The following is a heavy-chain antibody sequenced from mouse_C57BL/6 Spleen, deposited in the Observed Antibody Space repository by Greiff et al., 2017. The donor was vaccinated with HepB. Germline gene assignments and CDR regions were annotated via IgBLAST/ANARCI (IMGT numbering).Heavy chain of an antibody. D-gene: IGHD1-1*01. CDR2: INPNYGTT. CDR1: GYSFTDYN. Sequence: EVQLQHSGPELVKPGASVKISCKASGYSFTDYNMNWVKQSNGKSLEWIGVINPNYGTTSYNQKFKGKATLTVDQSSSTAYMQLNSLTSEDSAVYYCARSGATVVATRWYFDVWGTGTTVTVSS. V-gene: IGHV1-39*01. J-gene: IGHJ1*03. CDR3: ARSGATVVATRWYFDV.